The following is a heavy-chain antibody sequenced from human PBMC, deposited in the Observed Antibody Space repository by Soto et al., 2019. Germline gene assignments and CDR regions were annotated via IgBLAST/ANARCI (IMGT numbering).Heavy chain of an antibody. J-gene: IGHJ4*02. CDR1: GGSFSGYY. CDR3: ARWGGPPGVLDY. V-gene: IGHV4-34*01. CDR2: INHRGST. D-gene: IGHD3-16*01. Sequence: QVQLQQWGAGLLKPSETLSLTCAVYGGSFSGYYWSWIRQPPGRWLEWIGEINHRGSTNYNPALRSRVTISVDTSKNQFSLKLSSVTAADTAVYYCARWGGPPGVLDYWGQGTLVTASS.